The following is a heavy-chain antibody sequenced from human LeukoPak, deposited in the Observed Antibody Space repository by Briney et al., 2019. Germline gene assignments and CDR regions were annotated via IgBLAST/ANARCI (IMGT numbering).Heavy chain of an antibody. CDR2: ISYDGSNK. Sequence: GGSLRLSCAASGFTFSSYAMHWVRQAPGKGLEWVAVISYDGSNKYYADSVKGRFTISRDNSKNTLYLQMNSLRAEDTAVYYCARDLSSSYSSVDHWGQGTLVTVSS. J-gene: IGHJ4*02. D-gene: IGHD6-13*01. V-gene: IGHV3-30-3*01. CDR1: GFTFSSYA. CDR3: ARDLSSSYSSVDH.